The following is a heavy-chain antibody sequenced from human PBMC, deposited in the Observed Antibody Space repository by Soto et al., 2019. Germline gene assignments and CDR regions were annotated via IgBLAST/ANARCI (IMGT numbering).Heavy chain of an antibody. CDR2: INHSGST. J-gene: IGHJ4*02. D-gene: IGHD3-9*01. V-gene: IGHV4-34*01. Sequence: QVQLQQWGAGLLKPSETLSLTCAVYGGSFSGYYWSWIRQPPGKGLEWIGEINHSGSTNYNPSLTSRVTILVDTSKNQLSLKLSSVTAADTAVHYCASGRYLVDYWGQGTLLTVSS. CDR1: GGSFSGYY. CDR3: ASGRYLVDY.